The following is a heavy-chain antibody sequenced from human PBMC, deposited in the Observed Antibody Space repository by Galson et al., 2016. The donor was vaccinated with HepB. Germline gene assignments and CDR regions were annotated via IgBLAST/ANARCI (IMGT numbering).Heavy chain of an antibody. Sequence: SLRLSCAASGFTFSSYSMNWLRQAPGKGLEWVSYISATSDDIYYADSMKGRFTISRDNARNSLYLQMNSLRAEDTAVYYCAREPLRYYGSGSYPQYWGLGTLVTVSS. CDR3: AREPLRYYGSGSYPQY. V-gene: IGHV3-21*01. J-gene: IGHJ4*02. D-gene: IGHD3-10*01. CDR1: GFTFSSYS. CDR2: ISATSDDI.